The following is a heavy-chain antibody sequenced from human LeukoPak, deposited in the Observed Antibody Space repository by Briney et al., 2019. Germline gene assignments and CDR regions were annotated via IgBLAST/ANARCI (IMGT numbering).Heavy chain of an antibody. J-gene: IGHJ4*02. D-gene: IGHD1/OR15-1a*01. V-gene: IGHV3-30-3*01. CDR3: AQNIE. CDR1: GFTFSSYA. CDR2: ISYDGSNK. Sequence: GGSLRLSCAASGFTFSSYAMHWVRQAPGKGLEWVAVISYDGSNKYYADSAKGRFTISRDNSKNTLYLQMNSLRAEDTAVYYCAQNIEWGQGTLVTVSS.